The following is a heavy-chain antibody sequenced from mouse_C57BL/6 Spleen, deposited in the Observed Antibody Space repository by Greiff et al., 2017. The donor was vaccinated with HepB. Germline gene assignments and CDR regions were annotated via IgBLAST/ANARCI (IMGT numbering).Heavy chain of an antibody. CDR3: ARFGPGLYYFDY. CDR1: GYTFTSYW. D-gene: IGHD3-3*01. V-gene: IGHV1-59*01. Sequence: QVQLQQPGAELVRPGTSVKLSCKASGYTFTSYWMHWVKQRPGQGLEWIGVIDPSDSYTNYNQKFKGKATLTVDTSSSTAYMQLSSLTSEDSAVYYCARFGPGLYYFDYWGQGTTLTVSS. CDR2: IDPSDSYT. J-gene: IGHJ2*01.